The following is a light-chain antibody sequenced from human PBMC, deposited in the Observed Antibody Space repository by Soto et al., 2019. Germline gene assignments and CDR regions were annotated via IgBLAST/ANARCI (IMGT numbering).Light chain of an antibody. Sequence: QAVVTQSPSASASLGASVKLTCILSSGHSSYAIAWHQQQPEKGPRYLMKLNSDGSHSKGDGIPDRFSGSSSGAERYLTISSLQSEDEADYYCQTWGTGPVVFGGGTKLTVL. CDR3: QTWGTGPVV. V-gene: IGLV4-69*01. CDR1: SGHSSYA. CDR2: LNSDGSH. J-gene: IGLJ2*01.